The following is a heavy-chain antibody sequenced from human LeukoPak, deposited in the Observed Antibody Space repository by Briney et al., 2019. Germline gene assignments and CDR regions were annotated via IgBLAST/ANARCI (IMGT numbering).Heavy chain of an antibody. CDR3: AKTTTGYSSGRYPGWPVDY. J-gene: IGHJ4*02. Sequence: PGGSLRLSCAASGFTFSSYAMSGSGGSTYYADSVKGRFTISRDNSKNTVYLQVNSLRAEDTAVYYCAKTTTGYSSGRYPGWPVDYWGQGTLVTVCS. CDR2: GSGGST. CDR1: GFTFSSYA. V-gene: IGHV3-23*01. D-gene: IGHD6-19*01.